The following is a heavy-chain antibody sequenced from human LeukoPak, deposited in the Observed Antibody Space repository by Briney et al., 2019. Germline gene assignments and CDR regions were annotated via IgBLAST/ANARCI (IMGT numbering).Heavy chain of an antibody. CDR3: ARGHLHYYGSGRPPG. D-gene: IGHD3-10*01. V-gene: IGHV3-21*01. CDR2: ISSSSSYI. Sequence: KAGGSLRLSCAASGFTFSSYGMHWVRQAPGKGLEWVSSISSSSSYIYYADSVKGRFTISRDNAKNSLSLQMNSLRAEDTAVYYCARGHLHYYGSGRPPGWGQGTLVTVSS. CDR1: GFTFSSYG. J-gene: IGHJ4*02.